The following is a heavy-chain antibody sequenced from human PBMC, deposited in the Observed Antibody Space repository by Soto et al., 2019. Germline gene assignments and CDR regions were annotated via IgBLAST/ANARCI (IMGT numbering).Heavy chain of an antibody. J-gene: IGHJ4*02. V-gene: IGHV3-15*01. CDR3: IGTYSGSTMRFDY. CDR2: VKSKTDGGTI. D-gene: IGHD5-12*01. CDR1: GFTFSNAW. Sequence: EVQLVESWGGLVKPGGSLRLSCAASGFTFSNAWMTWVRQAPGKGLVWVGRVKSKTDGGTIDYAAPVKDRFINSRDYSKNTLYLQMNSMKTENTAVYYCIGTYSGSTMRFDYWGQGTLVTVSS.